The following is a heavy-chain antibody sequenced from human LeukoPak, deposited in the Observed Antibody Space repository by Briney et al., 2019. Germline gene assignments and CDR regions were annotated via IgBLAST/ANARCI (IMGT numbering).Heavy chain of an antibody. J-gene: IGHJ3*02. CDR3: AKDRPYYYDILTGSDAFDI. D-gene: IGHD3-9*01. Sequence: GGSLRLSCAASGFTFSSYAMSWVRQTPGKGLEWVSAISGSGGSTYYADSVKGRFTISRDNSKNTLYLQMNSLRAEDTAVYYCAKDRPYYYDILTGSDAFDIWGQGTMVTVSS. CDR1: GFTFSSYA. V-gene: IGHV3-23*01. CDR2: ISGSGGST.